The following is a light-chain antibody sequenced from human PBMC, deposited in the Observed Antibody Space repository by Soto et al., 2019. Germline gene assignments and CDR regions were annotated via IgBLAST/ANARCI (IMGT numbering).Light chain of an antibody. J-gene: IGKJ1*01. CDR2: AAS. V-gene: IGKV1-39*01. CDR1: QSIGGY. Sequence: DIQVTQSPSSLSAYVGDRVTITCRASQSIGGYLNWFQQRPGKAPNLMIHAASTLQSGVPSRFSGSASGTDFTLTISSLQPEDFATYYCQQSYTAPWTFCQGTKVEIK. CDR3: QQSYTAPWT.